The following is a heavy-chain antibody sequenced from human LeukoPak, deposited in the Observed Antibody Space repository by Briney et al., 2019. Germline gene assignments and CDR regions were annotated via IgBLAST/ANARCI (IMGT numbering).Heavy chain of an antibody. V-gene: IGHV3-7*01. CDR1: GFTFSSYW. CDR2: IKEDGSEK. J-gene: IGHJ3*02. CDR3: ARDRAIQLWLFEAFDI. Sequence: PGGSLRLSCIASGFTFSSYWMSWVRQAPGGGLERVANIKEDGSEKYYVDSVKGRFTISRDNAKNSLYLQMNSLRAEDTAVYYCARDRAIQLWLFEAFDIWGQGTMVTVSS. D-gene: IGHD5-18*01.